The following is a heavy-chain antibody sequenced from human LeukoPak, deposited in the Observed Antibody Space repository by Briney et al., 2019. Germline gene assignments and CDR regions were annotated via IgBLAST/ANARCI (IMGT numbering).Heavy chain of an antibody. CDR3: ARGYGGNSAVYYYYYMDV. CDR2: INHSGST. CDR1: GGSFSGYY. V-gene: IGHV4-34*01. J-gene: IGHJ6*03. D-gene: IGHD4-23*01. Sequence: SETLSLTCAVYGGSFSGYYWSWIRQPPGKGLEWIGEINHSGSTNCNPSLKSRVTISVDTSKNQFSLKLSSVTAADTAVYYCARGYGGNSAVYYYYYMDVWGKGTTVTVSS.